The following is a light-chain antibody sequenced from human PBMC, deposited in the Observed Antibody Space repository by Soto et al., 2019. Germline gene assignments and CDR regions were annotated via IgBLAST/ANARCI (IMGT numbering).Light chain of an antibody. CDR3: QRYDISPFP. CDR1: QSVSSTY. Sequence: EIVLTQSPGTLSLSPGERATLSCRASQSVSSTYLAWYQQKPGQAPRLLIYGASSRATGTPDRFSGSGSGTHFTLTISRLEPEDFEVYYCQRYDISPFPFGQGTKLEIK. J-gene: IGKJ2*01. V-gene: IGKV3-20*01. CDR2: GAS.